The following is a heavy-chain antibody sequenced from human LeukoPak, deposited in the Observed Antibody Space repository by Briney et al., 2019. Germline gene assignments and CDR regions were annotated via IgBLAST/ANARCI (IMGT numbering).Heavy chain of an antibody. CDR1: GFTFSSYA. D-gene: IGHD2-2*02. CDR3: ARVRGQAIDYYYMDV. J-gene: IGHJ6*03. CDR2: ISYDGSNK. V-gene: IGHV3-30-3*01. Sequence: PGGSLRLSCAASGFTFSSYAMHWVRQAPGKGLERVAVISYDGSNKYYADSVKGRFTISRDNSKNTLYLQMNSLRAEDTAVYYCARVRGQAIDYYYMDVWGKGTTVTVSS.